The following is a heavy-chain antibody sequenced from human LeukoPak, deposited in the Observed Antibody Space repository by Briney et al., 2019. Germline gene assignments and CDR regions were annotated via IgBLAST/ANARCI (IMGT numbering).Heavy chain of an antibody. J-gene: IGHJ4*02. D-gene: IGHD1-26*01. V-gene: IGHV5-51*01. CDR3: ARTWDSPYYFDS. CDR1: GYIFTSYW. CDR2: IYPGDPDT. Sequence: GESLKISCKGSGYIFTSYWIAWVRQMPGKGLEWMGIIYPGDPDTRYSPSFQGQVTISVDNSVSTAYLQWSSLKASDTAIYYCARTWDSPYYFDSWGQGTLVTVSS.